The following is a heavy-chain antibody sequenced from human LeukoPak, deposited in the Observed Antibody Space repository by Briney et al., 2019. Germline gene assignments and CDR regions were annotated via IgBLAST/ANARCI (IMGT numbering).Heavy chain of an antibody. J-gene: IGHJ3*02. V-gene: IGHV1-69*13. D-gene: IGHD2-15*01. CDR3: ARELWDIVVVVAATRGAFDI. CDR1: GGTFSSYA. CDR2: IIPIFGTA. Sequence: SVRVSCKASGGTFSSYAISWVRQAPGQGLEWMGGIIPIFGTANYAQKFQGRVTITADESTSTAYMELSSLRSEDTAVYYCARELWDIVVVVAATRGAFDIWGQGTMVSVSS.